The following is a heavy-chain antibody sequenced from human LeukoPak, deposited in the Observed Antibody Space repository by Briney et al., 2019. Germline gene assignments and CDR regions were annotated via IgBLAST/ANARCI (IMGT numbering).Heavy chain of an antibody. J-gene: IGHJ6*02. CDR2: IYHSGST. CDR1: GGSISSSNW. V-gene: IGHV4-4*02. Sequence: SETLSLTCAVSGGSISSSNWWSWVRQPPGKGLEWIGEIYHSGSTNYNPSLKSRVTISVDKSKNQFSLKLSSVTAADTAVYYCARSPYYDFWSGYRYYYGMDVWGQGTTVTVSS. D-gene: IGHD3-3*01. CDR3: ARSPYYDFWSGYRYYYGMDV.